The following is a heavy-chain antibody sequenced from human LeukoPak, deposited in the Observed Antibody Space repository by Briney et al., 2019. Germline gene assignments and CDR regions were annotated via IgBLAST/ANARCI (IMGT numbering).Heavy chain of an antibody. CDR2: IYSGGSA. CDR3: ARSRPPLYYDKYYFDY. CDR1: GFTVSSNY. Sequence: PGGSLRLSCAASGFTVSSNYMSWVRQAPGKGLEWVSVIYSGGSAYYADSVKGRFTISRDNSKNTLYLQMNSLRAEDTAVYYCARSRPPLYYDKYYFDYWGQGTLVTVSS. J-gene: IGHJ4*02. V-gene: IGHV3-66*01. D-gene: IGHD3-22*01.